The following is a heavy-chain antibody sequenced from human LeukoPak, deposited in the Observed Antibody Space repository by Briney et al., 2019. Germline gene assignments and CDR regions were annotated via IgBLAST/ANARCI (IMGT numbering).Heavy chain of an antibody. Sequence: SETLSLTCAVYGGSFSGYYWSWIRQPPGKGLEWVGEINHSGSNNYKPSLTGQATISVDTSKYQFSLKLSSVPAADTAVYYCAGGRLGVATYYYYYYYYMGVWGKGTTVTVSS. CDR1: GGSFSGYY. V-gene: IGHV4-34*01. CDR2: INHSGSN. J-gene: IGHJ6*03. D-gene: IGHD2-15*01. CDR3: AGGRLGVATYYYYYYYYMGV.